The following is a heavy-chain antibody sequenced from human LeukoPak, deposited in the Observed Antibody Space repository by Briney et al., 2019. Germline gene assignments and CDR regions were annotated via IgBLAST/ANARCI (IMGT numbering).Heavy chain of an antibody. V-gene: IGHV4-61*01. D-gene: IGHD3-10*01. CDR2: ISYNENT. CDR1: GGSVSSGTYY. J-gene: IGHJ6*04. Sequence: SETLSLTCTVSGGSVSSGTYYWTWIRQPPGKGLEWIAYISYNENTNYNPSLKSRLTISLDTSSNQFSLRLSSVTAAGTAVYYCAREASLVRGIFITRYGLDVWGRGTTVTVSS. CDR3: AREASLVRGIFITRYGLDV.